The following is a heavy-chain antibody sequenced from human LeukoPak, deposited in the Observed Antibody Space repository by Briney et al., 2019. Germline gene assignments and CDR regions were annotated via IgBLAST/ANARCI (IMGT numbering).Heavy chain of an antibody. CDR1: GFTFSSYW. CDR2: MNIDGSEK. CDR3: AREGNTR. D-gene: IGHD2-2*01. V-gene: IGHV3-7*03. J-gene: IGHJ4*02. Sequence: GGSLRLSCAASGFTFSSYWMGWVRQAPGKRLEWVANMNIDGSEKYYADSVKGRFTISRDNAKNSLYLQMNSLRAEDTAVYYCAREGNTRWGQGTLVTVSS.